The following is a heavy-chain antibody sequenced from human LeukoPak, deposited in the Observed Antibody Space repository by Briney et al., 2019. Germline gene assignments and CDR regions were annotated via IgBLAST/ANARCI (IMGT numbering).Heavy chain of an antibody. CDR1: GYTFTGYY. V-gene: IGHV1-2*02. D-gene: IGHD1-26*01. CDR3: VRSLYSGSYYRFAY. Sequence: ASVKVSCKASGYTFTGYYMHWVRQAPGQGLEWMGWINPNSGGTNYAQNFQGRVTLTRDTSISTAYMELSSLRSDDTAVYYCVRSLYSGSYYRFAYWGQGTLVTVSS. CDR2: INPNSGGT. J-gene: IGHJ4*02.